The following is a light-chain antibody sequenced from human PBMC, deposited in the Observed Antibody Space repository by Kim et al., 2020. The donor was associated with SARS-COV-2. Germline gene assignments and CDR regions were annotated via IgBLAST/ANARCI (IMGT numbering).Light chain of an antibody. J-gene: IGKJ2*01. CDR2: AAS. Sequence: LSPGDTAPLSCRASQTVTSSYVAWYQLKRGQAPRLLISAASRRATGISDRFRGSGSGTDFTLTISRLEPEDFAVYFCQQYGTSPQTFGQGTRLEI. CDR1: QTVTSSY. V-gene: IGKV3-20*01. CDR3: QQYGTSPQT.